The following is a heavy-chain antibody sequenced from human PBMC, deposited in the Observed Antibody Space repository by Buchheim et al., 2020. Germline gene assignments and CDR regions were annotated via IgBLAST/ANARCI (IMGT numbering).Heavy chain of an antibody. J-gene: IGHJ4*02. CDR2: INPSGAGT. D-gene: IGHD6-13*01. CDR1: GYTFTSYY. CDR3: AKDRGAAAGTSPGY. Sequence: QVQLVQSGAEVKKPGASVKVSCKASGYTFTSYYVHWVRQAPGQGLEWMGIINPSGAGTSYSQKFQGRVTMTRDTSKSKGYMELSSLRSEDTAVYYCAKDRGAAAGTSPGYWGQGTL. V-gene: IGHV1-46*01.